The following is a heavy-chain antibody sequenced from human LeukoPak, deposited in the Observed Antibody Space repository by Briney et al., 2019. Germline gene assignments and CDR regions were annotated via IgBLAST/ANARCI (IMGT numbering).Heavy chain of an antibody. V-gene: IGHV3-23*01. CDR3: AKDVRVGEYYGSGTYFDC. CDR2: ISGSGGST. Sequence: AGGSLRLPCAASEFTFSNYAISWVRQAPGKGLKWVSLISGSGGSTYYADSVKGRFTISRDNSKNTLYLQMDSLRAEDTAVYYCAKDVRVGEYYGSGTYFDCWGQGTLVTVSS. J-gene: IGHJ4*02. D-gene: IGHD3-10*01. CDR1: EFTFSNYA.